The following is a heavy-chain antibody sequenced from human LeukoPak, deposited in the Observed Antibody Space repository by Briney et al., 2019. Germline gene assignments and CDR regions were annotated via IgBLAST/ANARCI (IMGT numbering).Heavy chain of an antibody. V-gene: IGHV4-39*01. Sequence: SETLSLTCTVSGGSISSSSYYWVWIRQPRGKGLEWIGSIYYSGSTYYNPSLKSRVTISVDTSKNQFSLKLSSVTAGDTAVYYCARLFSGWRGDYFDYWGQGTRVTVSS. CDR3: ARLFSGWRGDYFDY. J-gene: IGHJ4*02. CDR1: GGSISSSSYY. CDR2: IYYSGST. D-gene: IGHD6-19*01.